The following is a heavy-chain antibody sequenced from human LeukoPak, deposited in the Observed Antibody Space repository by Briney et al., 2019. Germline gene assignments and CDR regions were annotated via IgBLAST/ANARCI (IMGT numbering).Heavy chain of an antibody. V-gene: IGHV3-30*18. CDR1: GFTFSSYG. D-gene: IGHD3-3*01. CDR3: AKGFLESSYGMDV. J-gene: IGHJ6*02. Sequence: PGGSLRLSCAASGFTFSSYGMHWVRQAPGKGLEWVAVISYDGSNKYYADSVKGRFTISRDNSKNTLYLQMNSLRAEDTALYYCAKGFLESSYGMDVWGQGTTVTVSS. CDR2: ISYDGSNK.